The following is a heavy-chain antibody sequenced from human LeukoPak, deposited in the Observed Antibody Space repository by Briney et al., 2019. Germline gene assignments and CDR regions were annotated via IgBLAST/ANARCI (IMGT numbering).Heavy chain of an antibody. CDR3: ARDLVAVAGNWFDP. V-gene: IGHV1-69*04. D-gene: IGHD6-19*01. J-gene: IGHJ5*02. CDR1: GGTFSSYA. Sequence: ASVKVSCKASGGTFSSYAISWVRQAPGQGLEWMGRIIPILGIANYAQKFQGRVTITADKSTSTAYMELSSLRSEDTAVYYCARDLVAVAGNWFDPWGQGTLVTVSS. CDR2: IIPILGIA.